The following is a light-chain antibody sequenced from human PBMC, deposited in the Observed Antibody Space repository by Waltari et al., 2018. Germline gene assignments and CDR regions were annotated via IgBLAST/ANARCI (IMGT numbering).Light chain of an antibody. CDR3: QQRSSWPLT. CDR1: QSVRNY. V-gene: IGKV3-11*01. CDR2: DTS. Sequence: EIVLIQSPATLALSPGERATLSCRASQSVRNYLAWFQQKPGHVPRLLIYDTSNRGTGVPARFSGSGSGTDFTLTISSLESEDFAVYYCQQRSSWPLTFGGGTKVQIK. J-gene: IGKJ4*01.